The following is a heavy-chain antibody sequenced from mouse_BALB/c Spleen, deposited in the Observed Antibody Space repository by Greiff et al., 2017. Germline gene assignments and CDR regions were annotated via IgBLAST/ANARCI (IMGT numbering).Heavy chain of an antibody. CDR2: IWAGGST. V-gene: IGHV2-9*02. D-gene: IGHD2-14*01. Sequence: VQLQESGPGLVAPSQSLSITCTVSGFSLTSYGVHWVRQPPGKGLEWLGVIWAGGSTNYNSALMSRLSISKDNSKSQVFLKMNSLQTDDTAMYYCASYYRYDEAWFAYWGQGTLVTVSA. J-gene: IGHJ3*01. CDR1: GFSLTSYG. CDR3: ASYYRYDEAWFAY.